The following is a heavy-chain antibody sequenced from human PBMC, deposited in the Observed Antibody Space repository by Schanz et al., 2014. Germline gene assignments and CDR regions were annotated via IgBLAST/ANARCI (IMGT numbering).Heavy chain of an antibody. Sequence: VQLVESGGGVVQPGRSLRLSCEASEFTFSSYSMNWVRQAPGKGLEWLSYIDGKSTTVYYADSVKGRFTVSRDNARNSLYLHMNTLGAEDTAVYYCARDGDRFYHNYYMDVWGKGTTVTVSS. CDR3: ARDGDRFYHNYYMDV. V-gene: IGHV3-48*01. D-gene: IGHD4-17*01. CDR2: IDGKSTTV. CDR1: EFTFSSYS. J-gene: IGHJ6*03.